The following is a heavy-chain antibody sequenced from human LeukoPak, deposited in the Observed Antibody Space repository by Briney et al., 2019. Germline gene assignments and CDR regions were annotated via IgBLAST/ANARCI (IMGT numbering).Heavy chain of an antibody. CDR2: INSDGSST. CDR3: AREGDIVVVPAASDY. Sequence: GGSLRLSCAASGFTFSSYWMHWVRQAPGKGLVWVSRINSDGSSTSYADSVKGRFTISRDNAKNTLYLQMNSLRAEDTAVYYCAREGDIVVVPAASDYWGQGTLVTVSS. D-gene: IGHD2-2*01. V-gene: IGHV3-74*01. J-gene: IGHJ4*02. CDR1: GFTFSSYW.